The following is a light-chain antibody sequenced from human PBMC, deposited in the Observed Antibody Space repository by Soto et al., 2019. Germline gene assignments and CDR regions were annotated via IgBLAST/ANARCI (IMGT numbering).Light chain of an antibody. CDR1: QNINIY. V-gene: IGKV1-39*01. Sequence: DIQMTQSPSSLSASVGDRVTITCRASQNINIYLSWYHQKPGKAPKILIYATSTLQSGVPSRFSGSGSGTDFTLTISSLQPEDFGTYYCQQSSGSPTFGQGTKVEIK. J-gene: IGKJ1*01. CDR3: QQSSGSPT. CDR2: ATS.